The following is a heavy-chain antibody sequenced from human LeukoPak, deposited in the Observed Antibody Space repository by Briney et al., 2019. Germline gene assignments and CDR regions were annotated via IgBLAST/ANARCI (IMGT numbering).Heavy chain of an antibody. J-gene: IGHJ4*02. CDR3: IKCEPTVTFGEIIGDYFDY. CDR2: IWSDGNSK. CDR1: GLTFNTCD. Sequence: GGSLKLSCTATGLTFNTCDMHLVRQAPGKGLQWVTFIWSDGNSKYYGDSVKGRFTISRDNSKNTLYLHMGSLRVEDTAVYYCIKCEPTVTFGEIIGDYFDYGGRETRVTVSS. D-gene: IGHD1-14*01. V-gene: IGHV3-30*02.